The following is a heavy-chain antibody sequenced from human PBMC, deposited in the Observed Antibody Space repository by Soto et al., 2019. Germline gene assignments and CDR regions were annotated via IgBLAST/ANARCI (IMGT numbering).Heavy chain of an antibody. Sequence: GASVKVSCKASGYTFTSYGISWVRQAPGQGLEWMGWISAYNGNTNYAQKLQGRVTMTTDTSTSTAYMELRSLRSDDTAVYYCARDPGYSSSRRLSFRNGMDVWGQGTTVTVSS. J-gene: IGHJ6*02. D-gene: IGHD6-6*01. CDR1: GYTFTSYG. CDR2: ISAYNGNT. CDR3: ARDPGYSSSRRLSFRNGMDV. V-gene: IGHV1-18*01.